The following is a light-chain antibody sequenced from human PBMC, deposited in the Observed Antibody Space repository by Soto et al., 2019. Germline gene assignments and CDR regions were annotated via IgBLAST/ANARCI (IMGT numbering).Light chain of an antibody. Sequence: QSALTQPASVSGSPGQSITVSCTGTSTDVGRYNLVSWYQQHPGKAPKLIIYEGSKRPPGVSNRFSGFKSGNTASLTISGLQAEDEADYYCCSYAGTRTFIFGGGTKLTVL. CDR3: CSYAGTRTFI. J-gene: IGLJ2*01. CDR1: STDVGRYNL. V-gene: IGLV2-23*01. CDR2: EGS.